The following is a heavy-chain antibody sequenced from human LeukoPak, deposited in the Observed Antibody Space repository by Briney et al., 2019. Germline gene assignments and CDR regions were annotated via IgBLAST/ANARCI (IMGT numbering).Heavy chain of an antibody. J-gene: IGHJ3*02. CDR1: GFSIRSGHY. CDR3: ARVVIVVATEENDAFDI. D-gene: IGHD2-21*02. V-gene: IGHV4-38-2*01. CDR2: IHQSGST. Sequence: SETLSLTSGVSGFSIRSGHYWGWIRQPPGKGLEWIANIHQSGSTYHNPSLRSRVTISVDTYKNQFSLKLSSVTAADTAVYYCARVVIVVATEENDAFDIWGQGRMVIVSS.